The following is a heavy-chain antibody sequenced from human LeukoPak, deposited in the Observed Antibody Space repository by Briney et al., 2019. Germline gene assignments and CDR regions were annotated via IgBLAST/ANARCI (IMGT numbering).Heavy chain of an antibody. CDR3: ARRLTQYDCFDP. CDR1: EDSVSSNSVT. CDR2: TYYRSTWYN. D-gene: IGHD2-2*01. V-gene: IGHV6-1*01. Sequence: SQTLSLTCAISEDSVSSNSVTWNWIRQSPSRGLEWLGRTYYRSTWYNDYAVSVRGRITVNPDTSKNQFSLHLNSVTPEDTAVYYCARRLTQYDCFDPWGQGILVTVSS. J-gene: IGHJ5*02.